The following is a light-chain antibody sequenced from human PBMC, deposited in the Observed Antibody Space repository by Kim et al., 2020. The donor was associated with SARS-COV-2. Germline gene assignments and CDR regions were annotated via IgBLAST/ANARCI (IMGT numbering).Light chain of an antibody. CDR1: LDINTD. Sequence: DIQMTQSPSSLSASVGDRVTITCRASLDINTDFAWYQQKPGKVPKVLIYDASNLYSVVPSRISGGGSGTVFPLTISSLQPEDVATYYCQRYNVAPLTFGQGTRLDIK. CDR3: QRYNVAPLT. V-gene: IGKV1-27*01. CDR2: DAS. J-gene: IGKJ5*01.